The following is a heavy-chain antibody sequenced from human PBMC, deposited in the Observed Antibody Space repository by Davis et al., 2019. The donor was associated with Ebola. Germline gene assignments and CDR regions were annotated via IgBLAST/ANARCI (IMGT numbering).Heavy chain of an antibody. V-gene: IGHV4-34*01. J-gene: IGHJ6*02. D-gene: IGHD6-13*01. CDR2: INHSGST. CDR3: ARQTDSSWKNYYYHYGMDV. Sequence: SETLSLTCAVYGGSFSGYYWSWIRQPPGKGLEWIGEINHSGSTNYNPSLKSRVTISVDTSKNQFSLKLRSVTAADTAVYYCARQTDSSWKNYYYHYGMDVWGQGTTVTVSS. CDR1: GGSFSGYY.